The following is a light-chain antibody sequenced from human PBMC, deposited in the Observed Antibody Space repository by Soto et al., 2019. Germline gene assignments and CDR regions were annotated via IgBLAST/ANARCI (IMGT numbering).Light chain of an antibody. CDR1: QTVVTN. CDR3: QQYYNWRHHT. V-gene: IGKV3-15*01. J-gene: IGKJ2*01. Sequence: EIVMTQSPATLSVSLGESATLSCRASQTVVTNLAWYQQTPGQAPRLLIYAASTRSTGIPARFSGSVSGTEFILTISSLQSEDFAVYYCQQYYNWRHHTFGQGTKLEIK. CDR2: AAS.